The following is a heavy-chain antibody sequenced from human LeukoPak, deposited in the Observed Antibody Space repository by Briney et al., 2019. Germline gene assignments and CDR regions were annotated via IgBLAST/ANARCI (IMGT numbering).Heavy chain of an antibody. CDR1: GFTFTNYW. CDR3: VKLRTGTATNFDY. CDR2: ISGAGGST. J-gene: IGHJ4*02. Sequence: GGSLRLSCTASGFTFTNYWLNWVRQAPGKGLGWVSGISGAGGSTYYADSVKGRFTISRDNSKDTLYLQMNSLRAEDTAIYYCVKLRTGTATNFDYWGQGTLVTVSS. V-gene: IGHV3-23*01. D-gene: IGHD1-1*01.